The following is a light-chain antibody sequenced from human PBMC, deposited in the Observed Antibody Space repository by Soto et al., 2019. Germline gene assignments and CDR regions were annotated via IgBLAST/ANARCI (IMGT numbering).Light chain of an antibody. J-gene: IGLJ1*01. CDR1: SSNIGSNY. Sequence: QSVLTQPPSASGTPGQRVTISCSGSSSNIGSNYVSWYQHLPGAAPKLLIYRSDQRPSGVPDRFSGSKSGTSASLAITGLQAEDEADYYCQSYDSSLSGYVFGTGTKLTVL. CDR3: QSYDSSLSGYV. V-gene: IGLV1-47*01. CDR2: RSD.